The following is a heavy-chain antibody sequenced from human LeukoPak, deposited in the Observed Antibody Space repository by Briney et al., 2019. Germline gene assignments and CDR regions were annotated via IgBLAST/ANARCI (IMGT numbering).Heavy chain of an antibody. D-gene: IGHD3-10*01. J-gene: IGHJ5*02. V-gene: IGHV3-48*04. CDR1: GFTFSSYS. Sequence: GGSLRLSCAASGFTFSSYSMNWVRQAPRKGLEWVSYISSSSSTIYYADSVKGRFTISRDNAKNSLYLQMNSLRAEDTAVYYCARGYYGSGYNWFDPWGQGTLVTVSS. CDR2: ISSSSSTI. CDR3: ARGYYGSGYNWFDP.